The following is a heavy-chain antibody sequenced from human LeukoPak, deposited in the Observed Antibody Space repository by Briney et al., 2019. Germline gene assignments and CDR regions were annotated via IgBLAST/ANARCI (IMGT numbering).Heavy chain of an antibody. J-gene: IGHJ4*02. Sequence: GGSLRLSCAASGLTFSSYRMNWVRQAPGKGLEWVSSISSSGNYIYYADSVKGRLTISRDNAKNSLYLQMNSLRAEDTGVYYCARSGGGMDDYWGQGTLVTVSS. V-gene: IGHV3-21*01. CDR3: ARSGGGMDDY. CDR1: GLTFSSYR. CDR2: ISSSGNYI. D-gene: IGHD3-16*01.